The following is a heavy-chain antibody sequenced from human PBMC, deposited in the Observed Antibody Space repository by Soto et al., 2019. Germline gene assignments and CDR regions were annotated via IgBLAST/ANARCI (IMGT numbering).Heavy chain of an antibody. Sequence: SETLSLTCTVSGGSISSGGYYWSWIRQHPGKGLEWIGYIYYSGSTYYNPSLKSRVTISVDTSKNQFSLKLSSVTAADTAVYYCGRVGYDYIGGISPFGVFDMGGKGKMLT. D-gene: IGHD3-16*01. CDR1: GGSISSGGYY. CDR3: GRVGYDYIGGISPFGVFDM. V-gene: IGHV4-31*03. CDR2: IYYSGST. J-gene: IGHJ3*02.